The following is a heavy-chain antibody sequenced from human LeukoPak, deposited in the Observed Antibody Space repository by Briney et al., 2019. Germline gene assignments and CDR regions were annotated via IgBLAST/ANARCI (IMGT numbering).Heavy chain of an antibody. CDR1: GFTFSSYA. J-gene: IGHJ4*02. CDR3: ARESYGGYDY. Sequence: PGRSLRLSCAASGFTFSSYAMHWVRQAPGKGLEWVAVISYDGSNKYYADSVKGRFTISRDNSKNTLYLQMKSLRAEDTAVYYCARESYGGYDYWGQGALVTVSS. CDR2: ISYDGSNK. D-gene: IGHD5-12*01. V-gene: IGHV3-30-3*01.